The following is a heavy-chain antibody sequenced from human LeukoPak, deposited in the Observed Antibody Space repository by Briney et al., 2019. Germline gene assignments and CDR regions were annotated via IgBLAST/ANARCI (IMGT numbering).Heavy chain of an antibody. CDR2: IYTSGST. V-gene: IGHV4-4*09. Sequence: SETLSLTCTVSGSISSYYWSWIRQPPGKGLEWIGYIYTSGSTNYNPSLKSRVSISVDTSKNQFSLDLSSVTAADTAVYYCARQKCTSTSCLTRNAFDIWGQGTMVTVSS. J-gene: IGHJ3*02. CDR1: GSISSYY. CDR3: ARQKCTSTSCLTRNAFDI. D-gene: IGHD2-2*01.